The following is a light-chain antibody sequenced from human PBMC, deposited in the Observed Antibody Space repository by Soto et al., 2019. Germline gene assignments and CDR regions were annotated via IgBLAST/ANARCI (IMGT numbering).Light chain of an antibody. Sequence: DIQLTQSPSTLSGSVGDRVTITCRASQTISSWLAWYQQKPGKAPKLLIYKASTLKSGVPSRFSGSGSGTEFTRTISSLQPDDFAPYYCQHYNSYSEAFGQGTKVYLK. V-gene: IGKV1-5*03. J-gene: IGKJ1*01. CDR3: QHYNSYSEA. CDR1: QTISSW. CDR2: KAS.